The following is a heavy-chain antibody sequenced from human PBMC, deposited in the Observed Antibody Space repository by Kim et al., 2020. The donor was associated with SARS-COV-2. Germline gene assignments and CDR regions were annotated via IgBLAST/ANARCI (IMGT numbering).Heavy chain of an antibody. CDR2: INPNSGGT. J-gene: IGHJ4*02. V-gene: IGHV1-2*06. CDR1: GYTFTGYY. CDR3: ARVPNDNYYFDY. D-gene: IGHD1-1*01. Sequence: ASVKVSCKASGYTFTGYYMHWVRQAPGQGLEWMGRINPNSGGTNYAQKFQGRVTMTRDTSISTAYMELSRLRSDDTAVYYCARVPNDNYYFDYWGQGTLVTVSS.